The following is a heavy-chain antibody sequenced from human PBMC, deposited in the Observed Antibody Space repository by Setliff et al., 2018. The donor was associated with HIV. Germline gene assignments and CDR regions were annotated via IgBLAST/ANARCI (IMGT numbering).Heavy chain of an antibody. CDR2: IYTGGTT. CDR1: GFTY. D-gene: IGHD7-27*01. J-gene: IGHJ4*02. V-gene: IGHV3-53*01. Sequence: PGGSLSLSCAASGFTYMTWGRQAPGKGLEWVSVIYTGGTTFYADSVMGRFTISRDISKNTLYLQMNSLRAEDTAVYYCARLGANWGLGTAYFDTWGQGTLVTVSS. CDR3: ARLGANWGLGTAYFDT.